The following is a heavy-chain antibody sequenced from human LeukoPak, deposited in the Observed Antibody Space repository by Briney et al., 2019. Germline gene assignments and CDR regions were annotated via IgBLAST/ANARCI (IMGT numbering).Heavy chain of an antibody. CDR2: INHSGST. V-gene: IGHV4-39*02. CDR1: GGSISSGGYY. D-gene: IGHD2-2*01. J-gene: IGHJ4*02. CDR3: ARVRDAYTLHY. Sequence: TSETLSLTCTVSGGSISSGGYYWSWIRQPPGKGLEWIGEINHSGSTNYNPSLKSRVTISVDTSKNHFSLKLSSVTAADTAVYYCARVRDAYTLHYWGQGTLVTVSS.